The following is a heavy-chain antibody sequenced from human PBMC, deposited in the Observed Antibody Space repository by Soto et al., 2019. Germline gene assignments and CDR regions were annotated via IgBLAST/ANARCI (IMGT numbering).Heavy chain of an antibody. CDR1: VGTFSIYA. CDR3: ASPYYYDSSGYYFDAFDI. J-gene: IGHJ3*02. CDR2: IIPIFGTA. Sequence: ASVKVSCTASVGTFSIYAISWVRQAPGQGLEWMGGIIPIFGTANYAQKFQGRVTITADESTSTAYMELSSLRSEDTAVYYCASPYYYDSSGYYFDAFDIWGQGTMVTVSS. V-gene: IGHV1-69*13. D-gene: IGHD3-22*01.